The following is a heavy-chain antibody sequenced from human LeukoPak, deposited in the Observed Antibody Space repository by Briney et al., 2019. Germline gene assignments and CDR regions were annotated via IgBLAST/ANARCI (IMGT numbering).Heavy chain of an antibody. Sequence: GGSLRLFCAASGFTFSDHCMDWVRQAPGKGLEWVGRTRNKANSYTTEYAASVKGRFTISRDDSKNSLYLQMNSLKTEDTAVYYCARGRVTTLYYFDYWGQGTLVTVSS. J-gene: IGHJ4*02. D-gene: IGHD4-17*01. V-gene: IGHV3-72*01. CDR2: TRNKANSYTT. CDR3: ARGRVTTLYYFDY. CDR1: GFTFSDHC.